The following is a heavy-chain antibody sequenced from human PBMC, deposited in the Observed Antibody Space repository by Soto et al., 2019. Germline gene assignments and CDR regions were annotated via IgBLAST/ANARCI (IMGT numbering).Heavy chain of an antibody. Sequence: VQLLESGGGLVQPGGSLRLSCAASGFTFSSYAMSWVRQAPGKGLEWVSAISGSGGSTYYADSVKGRFTISRDNSKNTLYLQMNSLRAEDTAVYYCAKDQGSSWLGYYYYGMDVWGQGTTVTVSS. CDR2: ISGSGGST. D-gene: IGHD6-13*01. CDR1: GFTFSSYA. V-gene: IGHV3-23*01. CDR3: AKDQGSSWLGYYYYGMDV. J-gene: IGHJ6*02.